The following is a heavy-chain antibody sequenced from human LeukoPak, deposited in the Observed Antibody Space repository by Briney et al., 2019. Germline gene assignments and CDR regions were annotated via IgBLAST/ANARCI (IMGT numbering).Heavy chain of an antibody. V-gene: IGHV3-21*04. CDR1: GFTFSSYS. J-gene: IGHJ3*02. Sequence: PGGSLRLSCAASGFTFSSYSMNWVRQAPGKGLEWVSSISSSSSYIHYADSVKGRFTISRDNAKNSLYLQMNSLRAEDTALYHCARANSEAFDIWGQGTMVTVSS. CDR2: ISSSSSYI. D-gene: IGHD1-7*01. CDR3: ARANSEAFDI.